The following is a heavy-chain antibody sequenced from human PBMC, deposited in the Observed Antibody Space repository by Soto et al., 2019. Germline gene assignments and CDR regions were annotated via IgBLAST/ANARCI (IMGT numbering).Heavy chain of an antibody. D-gene: IGHD5-12*01. J-gene: IGHJ4*02. CDR3: ARIAVAGSRKPYYFDY. CDR1: GGTFSSYA. V-gene: IGHV1-69*13. Sequence: SVKVSCKASGGTFSSYAISWVRQAPGQGLEWMGGIIPIFGTANYAQKFQGRVTITADESTSTAYMELSSLRSEDTAVYYCARIAVAGSRKPYYFDYWGQGTLVTVSS. CDR2: IIPIFGTA.